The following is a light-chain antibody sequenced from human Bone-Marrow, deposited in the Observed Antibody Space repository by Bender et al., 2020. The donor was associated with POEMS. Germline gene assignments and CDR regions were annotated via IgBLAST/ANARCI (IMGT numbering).Light chain of an antibody. CDR3: SSYASNNRGV. CDR1: GSNIGGYP. Sequence: ELTQPPSVSGTPGQRVTISCSGSGSNIGGYPVNWYQQLPGTAPRLLIYTNNERPSGVPDRFSGSKSGNTASLTISGLQSEDEAVYYCSSYASNNRGVFGTGTKVTVL. J-gene: IGLJ1*01. CDR2: TNN. V-gene: IGLV1-44*01.